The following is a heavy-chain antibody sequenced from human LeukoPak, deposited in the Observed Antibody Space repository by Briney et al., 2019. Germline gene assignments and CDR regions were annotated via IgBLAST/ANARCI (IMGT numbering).Heavy chain of an antibody. CDR1: GYTFTSYY. V-gene: IGHV1-46*01. J-gene: IGHJ4*02. D-gene: IGHD3-9*01. CDR3: ATELRPASVTAREKYYDILTGYLN. Sequence: ASVKVSCKASGYTFTSYYMHWVRQAPGQGLEWMGIINPSGGSTSYAQKFQGRVTMTEDTSTDTAYMELSSLRSEDTAVYYCATELRPASVTAREKYYDILTGYLNWGQGTLVTVSS. CDR2: INPSGGST.